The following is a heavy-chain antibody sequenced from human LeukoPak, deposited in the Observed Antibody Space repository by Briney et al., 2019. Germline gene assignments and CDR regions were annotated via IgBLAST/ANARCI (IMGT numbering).Heavy chain of an antibody. CDR2: ISWDGHFI. V-gene: IGHV3-43D*03. J-gene: IGHJ4*02. CDR1: GFTFSSYS. Sequence: GGSLRLSCSASGFTFSSYSMNWVRQAPGKDLQWVSLISWDGHFIYYADSVKGRFIISRDNSKNSLYLQMNSLRPEDTALYYCAKDGQRDIVATMRYFDYWGQGTLVTVSS. D-gene: IGHD5-12*01. CDR3: AKDGQRDIVATMRYFDY.